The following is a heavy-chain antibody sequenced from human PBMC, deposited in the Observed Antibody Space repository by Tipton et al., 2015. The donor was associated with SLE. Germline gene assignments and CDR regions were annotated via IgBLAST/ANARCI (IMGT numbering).Heavy chain of an antibody. D-gene: IGHD6-6*01. CDR2: VYYSGKT. Sequence: TLSLTCNVSGDSISPYYWSWIRQPPGKGLEWIAYVYYSGKTKYNPSLKSRVTISLDTSKKQFSLTVTAVTAADTAVYYCARSSPLQVYDYWGQGTLVTVSS. V-gene: IGHV4-59*01. CDR3: ARSSPLQVYDY. CDR1: GDSISPYY. J-gene: IGHJ4*02.